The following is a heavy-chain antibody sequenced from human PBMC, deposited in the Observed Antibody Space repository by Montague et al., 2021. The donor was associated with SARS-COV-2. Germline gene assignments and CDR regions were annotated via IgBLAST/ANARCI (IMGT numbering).Heavy chain of an antibody. CDR3: ARLGDGVVPSPILGVGPYYSYYCRDV. J-gene: IGHJ6*03. V-gene: IGHV4-34*01. CDR2: IHHGGST. D-gene: IGHD3-10*01. CDR1: GGSFSTYS. Sequence: SETLSLTCAVHGGSFSTYSWNWIRQPPGKGLEWIGEIHHGGSTNYNPSLKSRVTISADTSKNHFSLKLTSVAAADTAVYYCARLGDGVVPSPILGVGPYYSYYCRDVWGKGTTVTVSS.